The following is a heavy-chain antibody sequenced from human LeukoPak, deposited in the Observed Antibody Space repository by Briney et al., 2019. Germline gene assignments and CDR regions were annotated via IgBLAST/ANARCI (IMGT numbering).Heavy chain of an antibody. Sequence: GESLKISCKGSGYTFTSYWIGWVRQMPGKGLDWMGIIYPGDSDTRYSPSFQGQVTISADKSISTAYLQWSSLKASDTAMYYCARPHRGGLHAFDIWGQGTMVTVSS. V-gene: IGHV5-51*01. CDR2: IYPGDSDT. J-gene: IGHJ3*02. CDR1: GYTFTSYW. CDR3: ARPHRGGLHAFDI. D-gene: IGHD3-10*01.